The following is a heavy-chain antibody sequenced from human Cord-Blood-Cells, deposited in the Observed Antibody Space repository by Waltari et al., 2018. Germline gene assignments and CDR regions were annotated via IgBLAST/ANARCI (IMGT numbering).Heavy chain of an antibody. CDR1: GYLFTSYD. CDR3: ARGTTVTEDSAFDI. Sequence: QVQLVQSGAEVKKPGASVKVICKASGYLFTSYDINWLRLATGQGLEWMGWMNPNSGNTGYAQKFQGRVTITRNTSISTAYMELSSLRSEDTAVYYCARGTTVTEDSAFDIWGQGTMVTVSS. D-gene: IGHD4-4*01. CDR2: MNPNSGNT. J-gene: IGHJ3*02. V-gene: IGHV1-8*03.